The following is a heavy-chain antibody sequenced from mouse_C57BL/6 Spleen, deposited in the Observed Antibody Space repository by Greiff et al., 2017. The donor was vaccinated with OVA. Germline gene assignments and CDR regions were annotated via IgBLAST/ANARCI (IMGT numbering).Heavy chain of an antibody. V-gene: IGHV1-69*01. J-gene: IGHJ1*03. D-gene: IGHD2-14*01. Sequence: QVQLQQPGAELVMPGASVKLSCKASGYTFTSYWMHWVKQRPGQGLEWIGEIDPSDSYTNYNQKFKGKSILTVDKSSSTAYMQLSSLTSEDSAVYYCASPLLKEYFDVWGTGTTVTVSS. CDR2: IDPSDSYT. CDR3: ASPLLKEYFDV. CDR1: GYTFTSYW.